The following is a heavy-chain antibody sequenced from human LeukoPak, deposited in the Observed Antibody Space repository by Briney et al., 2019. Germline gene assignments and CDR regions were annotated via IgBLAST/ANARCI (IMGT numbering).Heavy chain of an antibody. Sequence: SETLSLTCAASGGSFSGYYWSWIRQPPGKGLEWIGEVNHSGSTNYNPSLKSRVTISVDTSKNQFSLKLNSVTAADTAVYYCASDTAGSGYRSDYWGQGTLVTVSS. CDR3: ASDTAGSGYRSDY. V-gene: IGHV4-34*01. CDR2: VNHSGST. J-gene: IGHJ4*02. CDR1: GGSFSGYY. D-gene: IGHD6-19*01.